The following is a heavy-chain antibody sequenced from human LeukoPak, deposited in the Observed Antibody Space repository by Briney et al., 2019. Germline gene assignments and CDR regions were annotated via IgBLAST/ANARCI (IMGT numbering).Heavy chain of an antibody. CDR2: ISSSSSYI. V-gene: IGHV3-21*01. Sequence: GGSLRLSCAASGFTFSSYSMNWVRQAPGKGLEWVSSISSSSSYIYYADSVKGRFTISRDNAKNSLYLQMNSLRAEDTAVCYCARHRYCSSTSCYNPPLEFDPWGQGTLVTVSS. D-gene: IGHD2-2*02. CDR3: ARHRYCSSTSCYNPPLEFDP. CDR1: GFTFSSYS. J-gene: IGHJ5*02.